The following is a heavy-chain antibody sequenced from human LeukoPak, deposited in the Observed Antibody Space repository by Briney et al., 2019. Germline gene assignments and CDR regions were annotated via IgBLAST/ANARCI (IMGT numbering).Heavy chain of an antibody. CDR2: ISGSGGST. V-gene: IGHV3-23*01. J-gene: IGHJ6*02. CDR1: GFTFSSYA. CDR3: AREYRNAYYYYYGMDV. D-gene: IGHD1-1*01. Sequence: GGSLRLSCAASGFTFSSYAMSWVRQAPGKGLEWVSAISGSGGSTYYADSVKGRFTISRDNSKNTLYLQMNSLRAEDTAVYYCAREYRNAYYYYYGMDVWGQGTTVTVSS.